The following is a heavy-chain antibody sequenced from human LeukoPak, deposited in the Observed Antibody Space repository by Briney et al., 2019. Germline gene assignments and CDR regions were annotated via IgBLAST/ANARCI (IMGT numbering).Heavy chain of an antibody. CDR2: INSDGSST. CDR3: ASARKQWLALPLGY. J-gene: IGHJ4*02. D-gene: IGHD6-19*01. CDR1: GFTFSSYW. Sequence: GGSLRLSCAASGFTFSSYWMHWVRQAPGKGLVWVSRINSDGSSTSYADSVKGRFTISRDNAKNTLYLQMNSLRAEDTAVYYCASARKQWLALPLGYWGQGTLVTVSS. V-gene: IGHV3-74*01.